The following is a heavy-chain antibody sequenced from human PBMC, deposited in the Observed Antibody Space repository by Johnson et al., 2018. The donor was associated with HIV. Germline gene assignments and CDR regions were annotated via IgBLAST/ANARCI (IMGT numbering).Heavy chain of an antibody. CDR3: ARVVEIAASATEVGKRSDALDI. CDR1: GSNFDDYG. D-gene: IGHD6-13*01. CDR2: INWNGGST. Sequence: VQLVESGGGVARPGGSLRLSCAASGSNFDDYGMSWVRQAPGKGLEWVSGINWNGGSTSYADSVKGRFTISRDNAKKSLYLQMNSLRAEDTALYYCARVVEIAASATEVGKRSDALDIWGQGTLVTVSS. V-gene: IGHV3-20*04. J-gene: IGHJ3*02.